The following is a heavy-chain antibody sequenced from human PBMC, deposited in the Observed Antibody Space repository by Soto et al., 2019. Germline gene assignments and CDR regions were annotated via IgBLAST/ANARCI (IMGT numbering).Heavy chain of an antibody. CDR1: GGAISRYY. V-gene: IGHV4-59*08. CDR3: ARHFQWLVTLDS. J-gene: IGHJ4*02. Sequence: QVQLQESGPGLVKPSETLSLPCTVSGGAISRYYWSWIRQPPGKGLEWIGYIHYSGSTNYNPSPKGQATISVDRSRNRFSLKPSPVTAADTAVYNCARHFQWLVTLDSWGQGTLVTVSS. D-gene: IGHD6-19*01. CDR2: IHYSGST.